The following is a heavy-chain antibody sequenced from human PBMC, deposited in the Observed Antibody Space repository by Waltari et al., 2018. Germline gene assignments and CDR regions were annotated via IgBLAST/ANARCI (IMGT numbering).Heavy chain of an antibody. CDR2: ISHSGST. CDR3: ARHVYTTLDY. CDR1: GYSISSGYY. D-gene: IGHD3-16*01. J-gene: IGHJ4*02. Sequence: QVQLQESGPGLVKPSETLSLTCAVSGYSISSGYYWGWIRQPPGKGLEWIGNISHSGSTYYNPSLKSRVTISVDTSKNQFSLKLSSVTAADTAVYYCARHVYTTLDYWGQGTLVTVSS. V-gene: IGHV4-38-2*01.